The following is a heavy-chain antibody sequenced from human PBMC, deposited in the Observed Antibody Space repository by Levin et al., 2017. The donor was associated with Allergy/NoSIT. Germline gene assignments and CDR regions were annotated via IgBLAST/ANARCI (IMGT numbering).Heavy chain of an antibody. CDR1: GGSFSGYY. V-gene: IGHV4-34*01. Sequence: SETLSLTCAVYGGSFSGYYWSWIRQPPGKGLEWIGEINHSGSTNYNPSLKSRVTISVDTSKNQFSLKLSSVTAADTAVYYCARGPNYYDFWSGYYRGTPNYYDDGMDVWGQGTTVTVSS. CDR3: ARGPNYYDFWSGYYRGTPNYYDDGMDV. D-gene: IGHD3-3*01. J-gene: IGHJ6*02. CDR2: INHSGST.